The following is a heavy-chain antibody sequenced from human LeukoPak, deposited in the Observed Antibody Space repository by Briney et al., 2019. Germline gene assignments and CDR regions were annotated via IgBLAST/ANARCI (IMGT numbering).Heavy chain of an antibody. CDR2: INHRGST. CDR1: GGSFSGYY. Sequence: SETLSLTCAVNGGSFSGYYWSWLRQTPGKGLEWIGEINHRGSTNYNPSLKSRVTISVDTSKNQFSLKLSSVTAADTAVYYCARSSYYYGADALDIWGQGTMVTVSS. V-gene: IGHV4-34*01. J-gene: IGHJ3*02. CDR3: ARSSYYYGADALDI. D-gene: IGHD3-10*01.